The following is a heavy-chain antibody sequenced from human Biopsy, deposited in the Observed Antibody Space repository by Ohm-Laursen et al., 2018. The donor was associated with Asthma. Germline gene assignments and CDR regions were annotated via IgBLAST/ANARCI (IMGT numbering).Heavy chain of an antibody. Sequence: TLSLTCAVSGASINSGGYSWKWIRQPPGEGLELVGYLFHSGATYYNPSLKSRVTISVDRSQRQFSLKVNFVTAADTAVYYCARMNTLIQAVNYFSYAMDVWGQGTTVTVSS. V-gene: IGHV4-30-2*01. CDR2: LFHSGAT. CDR3: ARMNTLIQAVNYFSYAMDV. D-gene: IGHD3-9*01. CDR1: GASINSGGYS. J-gene: IGHJ6*02.